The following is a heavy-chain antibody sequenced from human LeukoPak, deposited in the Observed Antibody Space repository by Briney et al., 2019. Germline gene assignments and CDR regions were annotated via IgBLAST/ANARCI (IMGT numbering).Heavy chain of an antibody. J-gene: IGHJ4*02. D-gene: IGHD2-2*01. Sequence: PGGSLRLSCAASGFTFSSYEMNWVRQAPGKGLEWVSYISSSGSTIYYADSVKGRYTISRDNAKNSLYLQMNSLRAEDTAVYYCASLPDIVVVKGEVGYWGQGTLVTVSS. CDR3: ASLPDIVVVKGEVGY. CDR1: GFTFSSYE. V-gene: IGHV3-48*03. CDR2: ISSSGSTI.